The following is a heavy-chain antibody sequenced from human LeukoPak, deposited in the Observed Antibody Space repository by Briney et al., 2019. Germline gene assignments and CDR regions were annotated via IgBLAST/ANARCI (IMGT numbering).Heavy chain of an antibody. CDR1: GGSFSGYY. CDR2: INHSGST. Sequence: SETLSLTCAVYGGSFSGYYWSWIRQPPGKGLEWIGEINHSGSTNYNPSLKSRVTISVDTSKNQFSLKLSSVTAADTAVYYCARRVMQQLVHDAAPYYFDYWGQGTLVTVSS. CDR3: ARRVMQQLVHDAAPYYFDY. J-gene: IGHJ4*02. D-gene: IGHD6-13*01. V-gene: IGHV4-34*01.